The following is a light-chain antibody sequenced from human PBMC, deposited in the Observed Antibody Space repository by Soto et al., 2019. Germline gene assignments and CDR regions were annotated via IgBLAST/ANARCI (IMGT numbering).Light chain of an antibody. V-gene: IGLV1-44*01. CDR2: NNN. CDR1: SSNIGSNT. J-gene: IGLJ1*01. CDR3: AAWDDSLDGYV. Sequence: QSVLTQPPSASGTPWQRVTISCSVISSNIGSNTVNWYQHLPGTAPKLLIYNNNQRPSGVPDRFSGSKSGTSASLAISGLQSEDEADYYCAAWDDSLDGYVFGTGTKVTVL.